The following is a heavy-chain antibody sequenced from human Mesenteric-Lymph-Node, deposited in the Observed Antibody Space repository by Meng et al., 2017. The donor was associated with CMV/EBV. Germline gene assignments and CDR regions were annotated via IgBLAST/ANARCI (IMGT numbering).Heavy chain of an antibody. CDR2: IYPGDSDT. Sequence: GSLRLSCKASGYSFTNYWLGWVRQMPGKGLEWMGIIYPGDSDTRYSPSFQGQVTISVDKSINTAYLQWSSLKASDTAKYYCARCGSTSPERYYYYAMDVWGQGTTVTVSS. J-gene: IGHJ6*02. D-gene: IGHD2-2*01. CDR3: ARCGSTSPERYYYYAMDV. V-gene: IGHV5-51*01. CDR1: GYSFTNYW.